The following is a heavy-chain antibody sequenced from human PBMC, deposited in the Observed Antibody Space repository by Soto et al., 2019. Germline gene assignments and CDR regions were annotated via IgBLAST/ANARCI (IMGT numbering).Heavy chain of an antibody. Sequence: EVQLLEAGGGLVQPGGSLRLPCAASGFTFISYAMSWVRQAPGKGLEWVSAISGRGGSTYYRDSVKGRFTISRDNSKNTLYLQMNSLRAEDTAVYYCAKYGSSSWNYYYYYMDVWGKGTTVTVSS. V-gene: IGHV3-23*01. J-gene: IGHJ6*03. D-gene: IGHD6-13*01. CDR3: AKYGSSSWNYYYYYMDV. CDR2: ISGRGGST. CDR1: GFTFISYA.